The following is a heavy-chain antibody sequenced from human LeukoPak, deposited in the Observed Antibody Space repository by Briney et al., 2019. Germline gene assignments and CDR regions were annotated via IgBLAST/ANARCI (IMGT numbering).Heavy chain of an antibody. CDR3: ARRSAAKDAFDF. CDR2: ISYDGSST. V-gene: IGHV3-74*01. D-gene: IGHD6-25*01. CDR1: GFTFSNYW. J-gene: IGHJ3*01. Sequence: GGSLRLSCAASGFTFSNYWMHWVRQAPGKGLVWVSRISYDGSSTNYADSVKGRFTISRDNAKNTLYLQMNSLRAEDTAVYYCARRSAAKDAFDFWGKGEMVTVSS.